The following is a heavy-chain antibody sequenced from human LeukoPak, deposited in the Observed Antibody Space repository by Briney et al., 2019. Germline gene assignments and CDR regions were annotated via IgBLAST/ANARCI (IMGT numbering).Heavy chain of an antibody. CDR2: IYYSGST. J-gene: IGHJ4*02. CDR3: ARRHKELLY. Sequence: PSETLSLTCTVSGGSISSSSYSWGWIRQPPGKGLEWIGSIYYSGSTYYNPSLKSRVTISVDTSKNQFSLKLSSVTAADTAVYYCARRHKELLYWGQGTLVTVSS. CDR1: GGSISSSSYS. D-gene: IGHD1-26*01. V-gene: IGHV4-39*01.